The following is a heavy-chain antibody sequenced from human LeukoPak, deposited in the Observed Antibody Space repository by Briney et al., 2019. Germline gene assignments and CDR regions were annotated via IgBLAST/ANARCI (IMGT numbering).Heavy chain of an antibody. Sequence: SETLSLTCTVSGGSISSYYWSWIRQPAGKGLEWIGRIYTSGSTNYNPSLKSRVTMSVDTSRNQFSLKLNSVTAADTAVYYCTRHVDPYGMDVWGQGTTVIVSS. CDR1: GGSISSYY. J-gene: IGHJ6*02. CDR3: TRHVDPYGMDV. D-gene: IGHD5-12*01. V-gene: IGHV4-4*07. CDR2: IYTSGST.